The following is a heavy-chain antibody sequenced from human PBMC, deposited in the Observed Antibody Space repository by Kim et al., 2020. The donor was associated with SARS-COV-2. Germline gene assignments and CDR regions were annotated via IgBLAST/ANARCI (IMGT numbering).Heavy chain of an antibody. J-gene: IGHJ4*02. CDR1: GFTFNNYS. V-gene: IGHV3-23*01. CDR2: ISATGGAT. D-gene: IGHD2-2*01. CDR3: VKALAKYAHFDS. Sequence: GGSLRLSCAASGFTFNNYSMNWVRQAPGKGPEWVSGISATGGATHYADSVRGRFTISRDNSRSTLYLQMSSLRAEDTAFYYCVKALAKYAHFDSWGQGT.